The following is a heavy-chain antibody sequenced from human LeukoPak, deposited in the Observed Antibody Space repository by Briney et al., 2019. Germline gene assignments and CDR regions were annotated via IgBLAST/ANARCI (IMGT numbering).Heavy chain of an antibody. CDR3: ARVRAGYCSSTSCSVDWFDP. V-gene: IGHV4-59*01. CDR2: IYYSGST. D-gene: IGHD2-2*01. J-gene: IGHJ5*02. Sequence: SSETLSLTCTVSGGSISSYYWSWIRQPPGKGLEWIGYIYYSGSTNYNPSLKSRVTISVDTSKNQFSLKLSSVTAADTAVYYCARVRAGYCSSTSCSVDWFDPWGQGTLVTVSS. CDR1: GGSISSYY.